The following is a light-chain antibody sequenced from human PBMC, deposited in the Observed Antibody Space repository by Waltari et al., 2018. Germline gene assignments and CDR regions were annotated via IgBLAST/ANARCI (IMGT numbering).Light chain of an antibody. CDR3: NSYTTTSARV. CDR1: SSDVGAFNY. J-gene: IGLJ3*02. CDR2: EAS. V-gene: IGLV2-14*01. Sequence: QSALTQPASLSGSPGQSITISCTGTSSDVGAFNYVSWYQQHPGKAPKVIIYEASNRPSGVSTRFSGSKSGNTASLTISVLQAVDEADYYCNSYTTTSARVFGGGTRLTVL.